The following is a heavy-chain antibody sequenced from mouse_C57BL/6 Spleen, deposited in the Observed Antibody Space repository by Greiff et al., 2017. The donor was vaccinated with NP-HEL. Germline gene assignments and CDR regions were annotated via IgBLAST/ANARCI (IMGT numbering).Heavy chain of an antibody. Sequence: LQESGPELVKPGASVKISCKASGYAFSSSWMNWVKQRPGKGLEWIGRIYPGDGDTNYNGKFKGKATLTADKSSSTAYMQLSSLTSEDSAVYFCARGGYGNYFDYWGQGTTLTVSS. J-gene: IGHJ2*01. CDR3: ARGGYGNYFDY. D-gene: IGHD2-10*02. CDR1: GYAFSSSW. CDR2: IYPGDGDT. V-gene: IGHV1-82*01.